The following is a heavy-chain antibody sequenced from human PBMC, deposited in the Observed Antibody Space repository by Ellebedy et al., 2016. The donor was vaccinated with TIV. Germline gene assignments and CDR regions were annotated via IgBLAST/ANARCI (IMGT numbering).Heavy chain of an antibody. Sequence: AASVKVSCKASGYTFTAYYIHWVRQAPGQGLEWMGWINPESGVTHYAQKFQGRVTMTRDSSISTAYMELSRLRSDDTAVYYCARDRSVITLIRGVIGNWGQGALVTVSS. D-gene: IGHD3-10*01. V-gene: IGHV1-2*02. CDR1: GYTFTAYY. CDR3: ARDRSVITLIRGVIGN. CDR2: INPESGVT. J-gene: IGHJ4*02.